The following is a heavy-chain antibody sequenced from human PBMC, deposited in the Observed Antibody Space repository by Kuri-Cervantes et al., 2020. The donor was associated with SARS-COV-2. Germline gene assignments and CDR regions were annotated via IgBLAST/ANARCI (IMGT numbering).Heavy chain of an antibody. CDR1: GGSISSSSYY. D-gene: IGHD6-13*01. J-gene: IGHJ4*02. CDR3: ARVRVGSSRPVDY. CDR2: IYYSGST. V-gene: IGHV4-39*01. Sequence: SETLSLTCTVSGGSISSSSYYWGWIRQPPGKGLEWIGSIYYSGSTYYNPSLKSRVTISVDTSKNQFSLKLSSVTAADTAVYYCARVRVGSSRPVDYWGQGTLVTVPQ.